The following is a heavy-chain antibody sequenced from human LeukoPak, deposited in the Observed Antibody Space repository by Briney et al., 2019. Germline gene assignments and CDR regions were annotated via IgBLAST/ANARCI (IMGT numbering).Heavy chain of an antibody. CDR1: GYTFTSYG. V-gene: IGHV1-18*01. Sequence: GASVKVSCKASGYTFTSYGISWVRQAPGQGLEWMGWISAYNGNTNYAQKLQGRVTMTTDTSTSTAYMELRSLRSDDTAVYYCARVRTYYDFWSGYYNFDYWGQGTLVTASS. CDR2: ISAYNGNT. D-gene: IGHD3-3*01. CDR3: ARVRTYYDFWSGYYNFDY. J-gene: IGHJ4*02.